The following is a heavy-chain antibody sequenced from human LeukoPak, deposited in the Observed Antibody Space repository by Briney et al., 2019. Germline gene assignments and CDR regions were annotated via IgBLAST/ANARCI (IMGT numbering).Heavy chain of an antibody. D-gene: IGHD1-26*01. CDR3: ARLRSGSYPFDY. Sequence: ASVKVSCEASGYTFTGYYMHWVRQAPGQGLEWMGRINPNSGGTNYAQKFQGRVTMTRDTSISTAYMELSRLRSDDTAVYYCARLRSGSYPFDYWGQGTLVTVSS. CDR2: INPNSGGT. J-gene: IGHJ4*02. V-gene: IGHV1-2*06. CDR1: GYTFTGYY.